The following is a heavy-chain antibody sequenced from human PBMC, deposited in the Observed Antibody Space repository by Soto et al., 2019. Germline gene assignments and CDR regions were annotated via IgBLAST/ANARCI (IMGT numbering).Heavy chain of an antibody. D-gene: IGHD2-2*01. CDR2: IIPILGIA. Sequence: SVKVSCKASGGTFSSYTISWVRQAPGQGLEWMGRIIPILGIANYAQKFQGRVTITADKSTSTAYMELSSLRSEDTAVYYCARERIVVVPAPFDYWGQGTLVTVSS. J-gene: IGHJ4*02. CDR3: ARERIVVVPAPFDY. V-gene: IGHV1-69*04. CDR1: GGTFSSYT.